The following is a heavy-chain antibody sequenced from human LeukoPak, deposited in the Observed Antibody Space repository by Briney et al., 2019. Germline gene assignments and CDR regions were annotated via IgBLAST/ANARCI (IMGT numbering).Heavy chain of an antibody. V-gene: IGHV3-7*01. D-gene: IGHD6-19*01. CDR2: IKQDGSQK. Sequence: HPGGSLRLSCAASGFTFSSYAMSWVRQAPGKGLEWVANIKQDGSQKYYVDSVKGRFTISRDNAKNSLYLQMNSLRAEDTAVYYCATRLIAVAAKGGPYWGQGTLVTVSS. CDR3: ATRLIAVAAKGGPY. J-gene: IGHJ4*02. CDR1: GFTFSSYA.